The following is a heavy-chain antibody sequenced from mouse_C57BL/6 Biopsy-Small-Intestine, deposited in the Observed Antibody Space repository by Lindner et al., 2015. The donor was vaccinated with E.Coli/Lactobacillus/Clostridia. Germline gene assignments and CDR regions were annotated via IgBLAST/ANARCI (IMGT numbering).Heavy chain of an antibody. V-gene: IGHV1-82*01. J-gene: IGHJ3*01. CDR1: GYAFSSSW. D-gene: IGHD3-2*02. CDR2: IYPGDGDT. Sequence: VQLQESGPELVKPGASVKISRKASGYAFSSSWMNWVKQRPGKGLEWIGRIYPGDGDTNYNGKFKGKATLTADKSSSTAYMQLSSLTSEDSAVYFCARQGSSGPFAYWGQGTLVTVSA. CDR3: ARQGSSGPFAY.